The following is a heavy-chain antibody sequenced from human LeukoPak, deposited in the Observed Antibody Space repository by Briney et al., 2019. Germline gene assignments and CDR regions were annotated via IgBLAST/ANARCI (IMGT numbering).Heavy chain of an antibody. J-gene: IGHJ3*01. V-gene: IGHV3-66*02. D-gene: IGHD2-2*01. CDR1: GFTVSSNF. CDR2: MYSGGST. CDR3: ARDGRSSTNRAA. Sequence: GGSLTLSCAPSGFTVSSNFMSWVRQAPGKGLEWVSVMYSGGSTYYAASVEGRFTISRDNSKNTLYLQMDSLRAEDTGVYYCARDGRSSTNRAAWGQGTMVTVSS.